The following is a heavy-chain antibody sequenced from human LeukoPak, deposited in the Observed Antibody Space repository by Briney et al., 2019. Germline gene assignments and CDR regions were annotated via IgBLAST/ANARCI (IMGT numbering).Heavy chain of an antibody. J-gene: IGHJ3*02. CDR2: INPNSGGT. CDR3: ASNYDRSTGEAFYI. V-gene: IGHV1-2*06. D-gene: IGHD3-22*01. Sequence: ASVKVSCKASGYIFTDYYMHWVRQAPGQELGWMGRINPNSGGTNYAQKFQGRVTMTRDTSISTAYMELSRLRSDDTAVYYCASNYDRSTGEAFYIWGQGTMVTVSS. CDR1: GYIFTDYY.